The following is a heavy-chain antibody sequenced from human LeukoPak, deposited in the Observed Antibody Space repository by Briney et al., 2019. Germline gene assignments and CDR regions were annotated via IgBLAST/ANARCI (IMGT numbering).Heavy chain of an antibody. CDR2: INPNSGGT. J-gene: IGHJ3*02. V-gene: IGHV1-2*02. Sequence: ASVKVSCKASGYTFAGYYMHWVRQAPGQGLEWMGWINPNSGGTNYAQKFQGRVTMTRDTSISTAYMELSRLRSDDTAVYYCARDGSSRFALDIWGQGTMVTVSS. CDR1: GYTFAGYY. CDR3: ARDGSSRFALDI. D-gene: IGHD6-6*01.